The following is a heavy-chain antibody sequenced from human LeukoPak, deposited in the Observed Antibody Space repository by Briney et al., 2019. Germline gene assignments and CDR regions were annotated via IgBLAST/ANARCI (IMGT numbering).Heavy chain of an antibody. D-gene: IGHD6-19*01. J-gene: IGHJ5*02. CDR3: ATSSGWYERNTWGGWFDP. V-gene: IGHV4-59*01. CDR2: INYSWST. Sequence: SETLSLTCSVSGGSIRSYYWNWIRQPPGKGLEWIGYINYSWSTNYNPSLKSRVSISVDTSKNQFSLKLRSVTAADTAVYYCATSSGWYERNTWGGWFDPWGQGTLVTVSS. CDR1: GGSIRSYY.